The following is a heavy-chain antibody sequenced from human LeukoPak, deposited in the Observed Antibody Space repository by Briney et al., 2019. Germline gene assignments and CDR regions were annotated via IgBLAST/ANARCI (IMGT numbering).Heavy chain of an antibody. CDR2: ITGSGGST. D-gene: IGHD6-19*01. CDR1: GFTFSSYA. CDR3: ARESESSGWYDY. J-gene: IGHJ4*02. V-gene: IGHV3-23*01. Sequence: GGSLRLSCAASGFTFSSYAMGWVRQAPGKGLEWVSLITGSGGSTFYADSVKGRFTISRDNSKSTLYLQMNSLRAEDTAVYYCARESESSGWYDYWGQGTLVTVSS.